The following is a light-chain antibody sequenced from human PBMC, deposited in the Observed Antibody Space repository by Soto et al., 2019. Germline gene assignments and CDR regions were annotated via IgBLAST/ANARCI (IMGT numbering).Light chain of an antibody. Sequence: EIVLTQSPVTLSLSPGERATLSCRASQSIGTYLAWYQQKPDQAPRLLIYHASNRATGIPARFSGSGSETDFTLTISSLEPEDFAVYYCQQRSDWTRTFGQGTKVEVK. V-gene: IGKV3-11*01. CDR3: QQRSDWTRT. CDR2: HAS. CDR1: QSIGTY. J-gene: IGKJ1*01.